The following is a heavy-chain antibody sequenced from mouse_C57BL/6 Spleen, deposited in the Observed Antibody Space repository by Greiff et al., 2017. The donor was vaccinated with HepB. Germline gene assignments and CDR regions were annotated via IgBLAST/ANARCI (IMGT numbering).Heavy chain of an antibody. Sequence: QVQLQQPGAELVKPGASVKLSCKASGYTFTSYWMHWVKQRPGRGLEWIGRIDPNSGGTKYNEKFKSKATLTVDKPSSTAYMQLSILTSEDSAVYYCARSGSNSPYYYAMDYWGQGTSVTVSS. V-gene: IGHV1-72*01. CDR2: IDPNSGGT. D-gene: IGHD2-5*01. CDR1: GYTFTSYW. CDR3: ARSGSNSPYYYAMDY. J-gene: IGHJ4*01.